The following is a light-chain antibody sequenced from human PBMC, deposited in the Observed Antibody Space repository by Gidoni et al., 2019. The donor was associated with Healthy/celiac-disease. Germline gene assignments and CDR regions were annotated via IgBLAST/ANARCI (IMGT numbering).Light chain of an antibody. V-gene: IGKV3-15*01. J-gene: IGKJ2*01. CDR1: QSVSSN. CDR3: QQYNNWPPYT. Sequence: EIVMTQSPANLSVSPGERATLSCRASQSVSSNLAWYQQKPGQAPRLLIYGASTRATGIPARFSGSGSGTEFTLTISSLQSEDFAVYYCQQYNNWPPYTFXQXTKLEIK. CDR2: GAS.